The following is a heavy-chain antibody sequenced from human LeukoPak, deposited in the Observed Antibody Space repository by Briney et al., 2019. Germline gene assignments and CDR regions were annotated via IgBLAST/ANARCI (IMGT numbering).Heavy chain of an antibody. J-gene: IGHJ3*02. CDR2: IYYNGIT. V-gene: IGHV4-59*11. CDR1: GDSISNHY. Sequence: PSETLSLTCSVSGDSISNHYWSWIRQPPGKGLEWIGYIYYNGITSYKPSLKGRVTISVDTSKKQFALKLSSVTDADTAVYYCARGYYYDNSGYPDALDIWGQGTMVTVSS. CDR3: ARGYYYDNSGYPDALDI. D-gene: IGHD3-22*01.